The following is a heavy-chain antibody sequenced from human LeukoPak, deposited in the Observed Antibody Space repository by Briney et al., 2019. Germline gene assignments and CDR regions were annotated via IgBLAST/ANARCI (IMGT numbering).Heavy chain of an antibody. V-gene: IGHV3-33*01. CDR1: GFTFSNYG. CDR2: IWYDGSNK. CDR3: ARDVHTSIYSACGY. D-gene: IGHD3-3*02. Sequence: GRSLRLSCAASGFTFSNYGMHWVRQAPGKGLEWVAIIWYDGSNKYYTDSVKGRFTISRDNSKNTLYLQMNSLRAEDTAVYYCARDVHTSIYSACGYWGQGTLVTVSS. J-gene: IGHJ4*02.